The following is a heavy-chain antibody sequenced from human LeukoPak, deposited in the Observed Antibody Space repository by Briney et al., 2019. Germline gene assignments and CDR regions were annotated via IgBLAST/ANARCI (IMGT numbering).Heavy chain of an antibody. CDR1: GFAFSSYA. J-gene: IGHJ4*02. CDR2: ISGSGGST. D-gene: IGHD6-13*01. V-gene: IGHV3-23*01. CDR3: AAVLYSSSWLN. Sequence: GGSLRLSCAASGFAFSSYAMSWVRQAPGKGLEWVSAISGSGGSTYYADSVKGRFTISRDNSKNTLYLQMNSLRAEDTAVYYCAAVLYSSSWLNWGQGTLVTVSS.